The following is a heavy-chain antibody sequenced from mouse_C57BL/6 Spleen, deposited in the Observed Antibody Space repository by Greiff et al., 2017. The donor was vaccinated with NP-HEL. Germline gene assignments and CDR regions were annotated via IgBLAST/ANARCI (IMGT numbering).Heavy chain of an antibody. CDR3: ARDGYDYPYAMDY. CDR1: GYTFTSCW. CDR2: IYPGSGST. D-gene: IGHD2-4*01. Sequence: VQLQQPGAELVKPGASVKMSCKASGYTFTSCWITWVKQRPGQGLEWIGDIYPGSGSTNYNEKFKSKATLTVDTSSSTAYMQLSSLTSEDSAVYYCARDGYDYPYAMDYWGQGTSVTVSS. V-gene: IGHV1-55*01. J-gene: IGHJ4*01.